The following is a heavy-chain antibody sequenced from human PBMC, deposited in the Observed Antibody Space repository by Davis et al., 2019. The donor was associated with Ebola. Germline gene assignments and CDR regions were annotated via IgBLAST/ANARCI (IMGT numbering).Heavy chain of an antibody. CDR2: IYYSGST. V-gene: IGHV4-39*01. J-gene: IGHJ6*02. Sequence: MPSETLSLTCTVSGGSISSSSYYWGWIRQPPGTGLAWIGSIYYSGSTYYNPSLKSRVTISVDTSKNQFSLKLSSVTAADTAVYYCSRQSIAARYYGMDVWGQGTTVTVSS. CDR3: SRQSIAARYYGMDV. CDR1: GGSISSSSYY. D-gene: IGHD6-6*01.